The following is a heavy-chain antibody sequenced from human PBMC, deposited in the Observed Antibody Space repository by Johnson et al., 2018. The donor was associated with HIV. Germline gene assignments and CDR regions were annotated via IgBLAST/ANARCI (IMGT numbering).Heavy chain of an antibody. D-gene: IGHD3-22*01. J-gene: IGHJ3*02. Sequence: VQLVESGGGVVQPGRSLRLSCAASGFTFSSYAMHWVRQAPGKGLEWVAVIYSGGSTYYADSVKGRCTNSRDNSKNTLYLQMNSLRAEDTAVYYCARDDTMMHGFDIWGQGTMVTVSS. CDR3: ARDDTMMHGFDI. CDR1: GFTFSSYA. V-gene: IGHV3-66*01. CDR2: IYSGGST.